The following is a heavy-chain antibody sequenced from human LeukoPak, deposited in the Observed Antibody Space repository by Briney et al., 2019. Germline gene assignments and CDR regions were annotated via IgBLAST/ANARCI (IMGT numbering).Heavy chain of an antibody. CDR2: IYYSGST. J-gene: IGHJ3*02. CDR3: ARDSSGYVAFDI. CDR1: GGSISSGGYY. V-gene: IGHV4-31*03. D-gene: IGHD3-22*01. Sequence: SETLSLTCTVSGGSISSGGYYWSWIRQHPGKGLEWIGYIYYSGSTYYNPSLKSRVTISVDTSKNQFSLKLSSVTAADTAVYYCARDSSGYVAFDIWGQGTMVTVSS.